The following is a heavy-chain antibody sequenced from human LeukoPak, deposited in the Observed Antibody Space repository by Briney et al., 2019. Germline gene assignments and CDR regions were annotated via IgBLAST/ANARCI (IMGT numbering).Heavy chain of an antibody. D-gene: IGHD3-10*01. CDR3: AKFSQASMVRGRDPYYFDY. CDR2: ISGSGGST. CDR1: GFTFSSYA. V-gene: IGHV3-23*01. J-gene: IGHJ4*02. Sequence: GGSLRLSCAASGFTFSSYAMSWVRQAPGKGLEWVSAISGSGGSTYYADSVKGRFTISRDNSKNTLYLQMNSLRAEDTAVYYCAKFSQASMVRGRDPYYFDYWGQGTLVTVSS.